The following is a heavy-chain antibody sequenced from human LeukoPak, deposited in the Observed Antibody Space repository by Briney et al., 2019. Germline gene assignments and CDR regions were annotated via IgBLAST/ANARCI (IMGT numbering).Heavy chain of an antibody. V-gene: IGHV1-2*02. D-gene: IGHD6-19*01. CDR3: ARDAPKAVVAGTRYVHYY. CDR1: GYTFTGYY. Sequence: ASVKVSCKASGYTFTGYYMHWVRQAPGQGLEWMGWINPNSGGTNYAQKFQGRVTMTRDTSISTAYMELSRLRSDDTAVYYCARDAPKAVVAGTRYVHYYRGQGTLVTVSS. J-gene: IGHJ4*02. CDR2: INPNSGGT.